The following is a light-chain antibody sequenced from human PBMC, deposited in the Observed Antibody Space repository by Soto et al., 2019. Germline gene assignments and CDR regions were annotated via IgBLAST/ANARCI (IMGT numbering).Light chain of an antibody. V-gene: IGKV1-39*01. Sequence: DIQMTQSPSSLSASVGDRVTNTCRASQSISNYLNWYQQKPGKAPKVLIYAASTLQSGVPSRFSGSGSGTTFTLTISSLQPEDFATYYCQQSYSTWTFGLGTKVDIK. CDR1: QSISNY. CDR3: QQSYSTWT. CDR2: AAS. J-gene: IGKJ1*01.